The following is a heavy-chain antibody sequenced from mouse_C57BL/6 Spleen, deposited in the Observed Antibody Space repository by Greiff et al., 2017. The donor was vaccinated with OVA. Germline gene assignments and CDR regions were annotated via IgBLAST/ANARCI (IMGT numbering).Heavy chain of an antibody. Sequence: VQLQQSGAELVKPGASVKLSCKASGYTFTEYTIHWVKQRSGQGLEWIGWFYPGSGSIKYNEKFKDKATLTADKSSSTVYMELSRLTSEDSAVYFCARHEGDSYYYGSSYGYFDYWGQGTTLTVSS. V-gene: IGHV1-62-2*01. CDR2: FYPGSGSI. D-gene: IGHD1-1*01. CDR3: ARHEGDSYYYGSSYGYFDY. CDR1: GYTFTEYT. J-gene: IGHJ2*01.